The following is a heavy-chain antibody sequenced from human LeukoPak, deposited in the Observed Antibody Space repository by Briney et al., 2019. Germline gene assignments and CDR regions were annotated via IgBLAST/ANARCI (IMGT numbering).Heavy chain of an antibody. V-gene: IGHV3-23*01. CDR1: GFTFSSYA. D-gene: IGHD3-22*01. CDR2: ISGSGGST. Sequence: QPGGSLRLSCAASGFTFSSYAMSWVRQAPGKGLEWVSAISGSGGSTYYADSVKGRFTISRAHSKNTLYLQMNSLRAEDTAVYYCAKAHAFTMIVVVIRYYFDYWGQGTLVTVSS. CDR3: AKAHAFTMIVVVIRYYFDY. J-gene: IGHJ4*02.